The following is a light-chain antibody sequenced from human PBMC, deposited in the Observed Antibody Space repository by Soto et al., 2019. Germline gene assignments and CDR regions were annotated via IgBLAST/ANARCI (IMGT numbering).Light chain of an antibody. V-gene: IGKV1-5*03. J-gene: IGKJ1*01. CDR1: QSISIW. CDR2: KAS. Sequence: DIQVTQSPSTLSASVGDRVTITCRASQSISIWLAWYQQKPGKAPKLLIYKASSLESGVPSRFSGSGSGTEFALTISSLQPDDFATYYCQQYNSYSWTFGQGTKVDIK. CDR3: QQYNSYSWT.